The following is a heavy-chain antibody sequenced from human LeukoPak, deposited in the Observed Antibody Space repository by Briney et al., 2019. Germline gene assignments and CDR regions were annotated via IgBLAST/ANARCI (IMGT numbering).Heavy chain of an antibody. CDR1: GYSFTSYY. CDR3: ARDGVAGTYYFDY. V-gene: IGHV1-46*01. CDR2: INPSGGST. Sequence: ASVKVSCKTSGYSFTSYYIHWVRQAPGQRLEWMGIINPSGGSTSYPQKFQDRVTMTRDTSTSTAYMELSSLRSEDTAVYFCARDGVAGTYYFDYWGQGTLVTVSS. J-gene: IGHJ4*02. D-gene: IGHD6-19*01.